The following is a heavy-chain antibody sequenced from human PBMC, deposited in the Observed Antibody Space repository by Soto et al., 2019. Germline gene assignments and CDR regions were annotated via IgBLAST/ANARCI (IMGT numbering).Heavy chain of an antibody. V-gene: IGHV4-30-2*01. CDR2: IYRTGNT. CDR1: GDSMTSGDYS. CDR3: ARGDYQYSIDY. J-gene: IGHJ4*02. D-gene: IGHD2-2*01. Sequence: SETLSLTCTVSGDSMTSGDYSRSWIRQPPGKGLEWLGYIYRTGNTHYSPSLKSRVSISQDRSKNQFSLELTSVTAADTAVYYCARGDYQYSIDYWGQGTLVTVSS.